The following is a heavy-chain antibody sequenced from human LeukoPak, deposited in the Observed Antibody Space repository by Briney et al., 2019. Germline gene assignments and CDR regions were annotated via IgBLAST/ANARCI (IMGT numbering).Heavy chain of an antibody. D-gene: IGHD3-10*01. CDR1: GYTLTGYY. CDR2: INPNSGDT. CDR3: VRRYYYGSGSSAYGFDI. V-gene: IGHV1-2*02. J-gene: IGHJ3*02. Sequence: ASVKVSCKASGYTLTGYYMHWVRQTTGQGLECMGWINPNSGDTNYPQKFQGRVTMTRDTSLSTAYMELTRLRPDDTAVYYCVRRYYYGSGSSAYGFDIWGQGTMVTVSS.